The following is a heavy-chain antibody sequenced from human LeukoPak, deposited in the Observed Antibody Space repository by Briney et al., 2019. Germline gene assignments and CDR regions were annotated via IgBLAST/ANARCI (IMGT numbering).Heavy chain of an antibody. CDR1: GFTFSDYW. CDR2: INTDGTST. D-gene: IGHD5-18*01. V-gene: IGHV3-74*01. Sequence: PGGSLRLSCAASGFTFSDYWMHWVRQAPGKGLVWVSRINTDGTSTKYADSVKSRFTISRDNARNTVYLKMNSLRAEDTAVYYCARARYSYTGIIDYWGQGTLVTVSS. J-gene: IGHJ4*02. CDR3: ARARYSYTGIIDY.